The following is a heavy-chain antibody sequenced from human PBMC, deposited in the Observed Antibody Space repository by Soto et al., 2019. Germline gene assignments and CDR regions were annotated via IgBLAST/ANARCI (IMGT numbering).Heavy chain of an antibody. CDR3: ATYGGDTGRFDY. J-gene: IGHJ4*02. D-gene: IGHD4-17*01. CDR2: SGTT. V-gene: IGHV4-39*01. Sequence: SETLSLTCTVSGGSISFSNYHWTWIRQSPGKGPEWIGSGTTYYNPSLRSRVTISVDTSQNQFSLKMHSVTAADTAVYYCATYGGDTGRFDYWGQGILVTVLL. CDR1: GGSISFSNYH.